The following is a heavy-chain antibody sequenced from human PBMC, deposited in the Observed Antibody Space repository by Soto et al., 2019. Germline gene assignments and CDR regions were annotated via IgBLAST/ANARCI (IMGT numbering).Heavy chain of an antibody. V-gene: IGHV4-61*01. J-gene: IGHJ6*02. D-gene: IGHD3-9*01. CDR2: IYYSGST. CDR1: GGSVSSGSYY. Sequence: ASETLSLTCTVSGGSVSSGSYYWSWIRQPPGKGLEWLGYIYYSGSTNYNPSLKSRGTISVDTSKNQFSLNLNSVTAADTAVYYCARGGPYYDFLTGYYYYYYGMDVSGQGTTVTVSS. CDR3: ARGGPYYDFLTGYYYYYYGMDV.